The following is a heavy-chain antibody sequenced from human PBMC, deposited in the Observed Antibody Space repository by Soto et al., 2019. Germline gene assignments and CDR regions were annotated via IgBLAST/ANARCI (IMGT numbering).Heavy chain of an antibody. Sequence: ASVKVSCKASGYTFTSYGISGVRQAPGQGLEWMGWISAYNGNTNYAQKLQGRVTMTTDTSTSTAYMELRSLRSDDTAVYYCARSKAYYDSSGYQYWGQGTLVNAS. CDR1: GYTFTSYG. D-gene: IGHD3-22*01. CDR3: ARSKAYYDSSGYQY. J-gene: IGHJ4*02. CDR2: ISAYNGNT. V-gene: IGHV1-18*01.